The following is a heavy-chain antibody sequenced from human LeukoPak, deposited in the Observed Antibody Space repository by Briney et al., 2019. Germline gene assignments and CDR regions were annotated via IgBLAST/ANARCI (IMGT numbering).Heavy chain of an antibody. Sequence: PGGSLRLSCTTSGFTFGDHAMCWVRQAPGKGLEWVGFIRSEAYGGTTEYAASVKGRFTISRDDSRGIAYLQMNSLKTEDTALYYCARGPIHLWLYYGVDLWGQGTTVTVSS. CDR1: GFTFGDHA. V-gene: IGHV3-49*04. CDR3: ARGPIHLWLYYGVDL. CDR2: IRSEAYGGTT. D-gene: IGHD5-18*01. J-gene: IGHJ6*02.